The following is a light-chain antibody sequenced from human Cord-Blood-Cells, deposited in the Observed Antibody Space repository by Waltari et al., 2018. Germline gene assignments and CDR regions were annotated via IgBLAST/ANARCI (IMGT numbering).Light chain of an antibody. CDR2: GVS. Sequence: EIVMTQSPATLSVSPGDRATLSCRASQSVSSNLAWYQQKPGQAPRLLIYGVSTRATGIPARFSGSGSGTEFTLTISSLQSEDFAVYYCQQYNNWPPWTFGQGTKVEIK. J-gene: IGKJ1*01. CDR3: QQYNNWPPWT. V-gene: IGKV3-15*01. CDR1: QSVSSN.